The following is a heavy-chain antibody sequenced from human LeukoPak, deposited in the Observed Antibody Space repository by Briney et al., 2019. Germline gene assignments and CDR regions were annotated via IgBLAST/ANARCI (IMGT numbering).Heavy chain of an antibody. CDR3: ARAEAVASNWFDP. D-gene: IGHD6-19*01. CDR1: GYTFTSYC. J-gene: IGHJ5*02. CDR2: ISAYNGNT. Sequence: ASVKVSCKAAGYTFTSYCISWVRQEPGQGLQWMGWISAYNGNTNYAQKFQGRVTMTTDTSTSTAYMELRSLRSDDTAVYYCARAEAVASNWFDPRGEGTRVTVSS. V-gene: IGHV1-18*01.